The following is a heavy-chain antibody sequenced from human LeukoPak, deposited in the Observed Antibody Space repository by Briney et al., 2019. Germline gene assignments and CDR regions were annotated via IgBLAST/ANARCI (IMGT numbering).Heavy chain of an antibody. D-gene: IGHD2-2*01. CDR1: GGTFSSFA. J-gene: IGHJ6*02. V-gene: IGHV1-69*13. CDR2: IIPIFGTA. CDR3: AREESGPAVIIASPATYYYGMGV. Sequence: GASVKVSCKASGGTFSSFAISWVRQAPGQGLEWMGGIIPIFGTANYAQKFQGRVTITADESTSTAYMELSSLRSEDTAVYYCAREESGPAVIIASPATYYYGMGVWGQGTTVTVSS.